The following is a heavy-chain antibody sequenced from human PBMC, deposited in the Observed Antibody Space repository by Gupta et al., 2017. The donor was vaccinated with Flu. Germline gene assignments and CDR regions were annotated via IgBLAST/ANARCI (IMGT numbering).Heavy chain of an antibody. J-gene: IGHJ4*02. D-gene: IGHD2-21*02. CDR2: ISGSGGST. CDR3: AESPIDCGCDGYQIREFDY. V-gene: IGHV3-23*01. CDR1: GFTFSSYA. Sequence: EVQLLESGGGLVQPGGSLSLSCAASGFTFSSYAMRWVGQGPGKGREWVAAISGSGGSTYYADSVKGRCTISRDNSKNTLYLQMNSLRAEDTAVYYCAESPIDCGCDGYQIREFDYWGQGTLVTVSS.